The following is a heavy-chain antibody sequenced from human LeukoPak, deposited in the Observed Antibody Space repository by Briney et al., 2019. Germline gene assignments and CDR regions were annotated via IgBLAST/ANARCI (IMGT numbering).Heavy chain of an antibody. V-gene: IGHV3-7*01. J-gene: IGHJ4*02. CDR2: ITQEESER. CDR1: GFTFSTSW. D-gene: IGHD3-3*01. CDR3: ARGGGDS. Sequence: GRSLRLSCAASGFTFSTSWMNWVRQAPGKGLEWVAMITQEESERYYVDSVKGRFIISRDNVKSSLYLQMNSLRAEDTAVYYCARGGGDSWGQGTLVTVSS.